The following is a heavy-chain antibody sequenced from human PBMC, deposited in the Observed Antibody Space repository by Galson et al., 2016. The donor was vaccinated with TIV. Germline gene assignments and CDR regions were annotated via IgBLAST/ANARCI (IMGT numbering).Heavy chain of an antibody. CDR1: GFTFTNAW. CDR3: FSSLHQGPIGLPPGTLLQEHL. Sequence: SLRLSCAASGFTFTNAWMTWVRQAPGKGLEWVGRIKSKTDGGTRDYSAPVKGRFTISKDDSKNTWYLQLNSLRLSCAASGITFSSLHQGPIGLPPGTLLQEHLWG. D-gene: IGHD1-1*01. V-gene: IGHV3-15*01. J-gene: IGHJ6*01. CDR2: IKSKTDGGTR.